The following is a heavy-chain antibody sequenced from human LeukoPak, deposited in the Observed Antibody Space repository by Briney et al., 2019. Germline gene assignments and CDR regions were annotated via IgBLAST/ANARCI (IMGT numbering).Heavy chain of an antibody. J-gene: IGHJ4*02. CDR2: ISGSGGST. D-gene: IGHD2-2*01. Sequence: QAGGSLRLSCAASGFTFSSYAMSWVRQAPGKGLEWVSAISGSGGSTYYADSVKGRFTISRDNSKNTLYLQMNSLRAEDTGVYYCAKDDFCSSTSCYLDYWGQGTLVTVSS. CDR1: GFTFSSYA. V-gene: IGHV3-23*01. CDR3: AKDDFCSSTSCYLDY.